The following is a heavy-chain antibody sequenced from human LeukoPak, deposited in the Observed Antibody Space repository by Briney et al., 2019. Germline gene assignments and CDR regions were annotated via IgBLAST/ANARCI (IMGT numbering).Heavy chain of an antibody. D-gene: IGHD2-15*01. V-gene: IGHV3-23*01. CDR1: GFTFSSYA. CDR2: ISGSGGST. J-gene: IGHJ4*02. CDR3: AKELLVVVAAYSSSYDY. Sequence: GSLRLSCAASGFTFSSYAMSWVRQAPGKGLEWVSAISGSGGSTYYADSVKGRFTISRDNSKNTLYLQMNSLRAEDTAVYYCAKELLVVVAAYSSSYDYWGQGTLVTVSS.